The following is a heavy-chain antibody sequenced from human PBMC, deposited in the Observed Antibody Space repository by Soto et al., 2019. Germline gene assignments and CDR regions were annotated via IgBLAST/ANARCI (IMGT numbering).Heavy chain of an antibody. CDR1: GFTFSSYW. D-gene: IGHD2-2*02. CDR2: IKQDGSEK. V-gene: IGHV3-7*01. CDR3: ARDLQVGQLLYQNYYYYGMDV. Sequence: VGSLRLSCAASGFTFSSYWMSWVRQAPGKGLEWVANIKQDGSEKYYVDSVKGRFTISRDNAKNSLYLQMNSLRAEDTAVYYCARDLQVGQLLYQNYYYYGMDVCGQRTTVTVSS. J-gene: IGHJ6*02.